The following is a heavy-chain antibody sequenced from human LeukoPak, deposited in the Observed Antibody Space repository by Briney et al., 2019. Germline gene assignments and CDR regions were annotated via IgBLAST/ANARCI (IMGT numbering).Heavy chain of an antibody. J-gene: IGHJ4*02. CDR1: GYTFTSYG. Sequence: ASVTVSCKASGYTFTSYGFSWVRQAPGPGLEWMGLISAYNGNTNYAQKLHGRVTMTTYTSTRTDYMELRSLRSDDTAVYYCARGKRTTMVRGVIGYFDYWGQGTLVTVSS. CDR3: ARGKRTTMVRGVIGYFDY. CDR2: ISAYNGNT. D-gene: IGHD3-10*01. V-gene: IGHV1-18*01.